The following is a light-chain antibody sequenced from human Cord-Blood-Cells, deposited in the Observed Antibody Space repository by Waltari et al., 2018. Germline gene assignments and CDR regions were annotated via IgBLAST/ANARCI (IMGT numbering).Light chain of an antibody. CDR3: QQYGSSPGLT. V-gene: IGKV3-20*01. J-gene: IGKJ3*01. CDR1: QSVSSSY. CDR2: GAS. Sequence: ELVLTQSPGTLSLSPGYRATLPCRASQSVSSSYLAWYQQKPGQAPRLLIYGASSRATGIPDRFSGSGSGTDFTLTISRLEPEDFAVYYCQQYGSSPGLTFGPGTKVDIK.